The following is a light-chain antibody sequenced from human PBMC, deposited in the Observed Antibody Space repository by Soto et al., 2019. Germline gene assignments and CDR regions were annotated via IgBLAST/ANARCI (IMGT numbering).Light chain of an antibody. CDR1: QGISNW. V-gene: IGKV1-5*01. CDR2: DAS. J-gene: IGKJ1*01. CDR3: QQFRGT. Sequence: DIQMTQSPSTLSASVGDRVTITCRASQGISNWLAWYQQKPGKAPKLLIYDASTLESGVPSRFSGSGSGTEFTLTISSRLTDDFATYYCQQFRGTFGPGTKVDIK.